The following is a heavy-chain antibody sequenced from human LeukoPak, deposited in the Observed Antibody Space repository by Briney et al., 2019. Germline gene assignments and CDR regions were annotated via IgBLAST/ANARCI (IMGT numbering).Heavy chain of an antibody. CDR2: INPNSGTT. V-gene: IGHV1-8*02. CDR1: GYTFTSYG. CDR3: ARTGTTVGDWIDP. Sequence: ASVKVSCKASGYTFTSYGISWVRQAAGQGLEWVGWINPNSGTTGYAQKFQGRVTMTRNISMKVAFLELNNLTFDDTAVYYCARTGTTVGDWIDPWGRGTLITVSS. J-gene: IGHJ5*02. D-gene: IGHD1-1*01.